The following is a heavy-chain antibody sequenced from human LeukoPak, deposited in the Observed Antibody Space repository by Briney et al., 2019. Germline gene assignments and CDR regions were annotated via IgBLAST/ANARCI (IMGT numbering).Heavy chain of an antibody. V-gene: IGHV1-46*01. Sequence: GASVKVSCKASGYTFTSYYMHWVRQAPGQGLEWMGIINPDGGNTNYAQNFQGRVTLTRDTSTSTVYMELSSLRSEDTAIYYCARIRDGYNDAYDIWGQGTVVTVPS. D-gene: IGHD5-24*01. CDR3: ARIRDGYNDAYDI. J-gene: IGHJ3*02. CDR2: INPDGGNT. CDR1: GYTFTSYY.